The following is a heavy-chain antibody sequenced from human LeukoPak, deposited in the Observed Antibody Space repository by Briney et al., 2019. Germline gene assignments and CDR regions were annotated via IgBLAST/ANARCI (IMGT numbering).Heavy chain of an antibody. J-gene: IGHJ4*02. Sequence: NPSETLSLTCTVSGGSISSSSYYWGWIRQPPGKGLEWIGSIYYSGSTYYNPSLKSRVTISVDTSKNQFSLKLSSVTAADTAVYYCARDPYDFWSGHLFDYWGQGTLVTVSS. V-gene: IGHV4-39*07. CDR2: IYYSGST. D-gene: IGHD3-3*01. CDR1: GGSISSSSYY. CDR3: ARDPYDFWSGHLFDY.